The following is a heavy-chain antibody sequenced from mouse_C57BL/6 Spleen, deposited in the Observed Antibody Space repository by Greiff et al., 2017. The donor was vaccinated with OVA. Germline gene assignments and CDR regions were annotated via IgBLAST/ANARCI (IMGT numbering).Heavy chain of an antibody. CDR3: ADSSGYVGY. D-gene: IGHD3-2*02. Sequence: VQLQQSGPELVKPGASVKISCKASGYSFTDYNMNWVKQSNGKSLEWIGVINTNYGTTSSNQKFKGKATLTVDQSSSTAYMHLHSLTSEDSAVYYCADSSGYVGYWGQGTTLTVSS. V-gene: IGHV1-39*01. CDR2: INTNYGTT. J-gene: IGHJ2*01. CDR1: GYSFTDYN.